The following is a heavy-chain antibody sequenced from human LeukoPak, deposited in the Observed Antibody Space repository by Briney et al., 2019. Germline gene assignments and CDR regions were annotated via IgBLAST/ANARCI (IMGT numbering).Heavy chain of an antibody. Sequence: GESLQISCKGSGYIFNSYWIGWVRQLPGKGPEWMGIIYPGDSETRYSPSFQGQVTISVDKSINTAYLHWSSLKASDTAIYYCATTSRYFDHWGQGTLVTVSS. CDR2: IYPGDSET. V-gene: IGHV5-51*01. J-gene: IGHJ4*02. CDR3: ATTSRYFDH. CDR1: GYIFNSYW. D-gene: IGHD6-6*01.